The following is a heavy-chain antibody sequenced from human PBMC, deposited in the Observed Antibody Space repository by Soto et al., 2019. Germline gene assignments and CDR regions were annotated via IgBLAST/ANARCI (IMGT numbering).Heavy chain of an antibody. Sequence: SETLSLTCTVSGGSISSSSYYWGWIRQPPGKGLEWIGSIYYSGSTYYNPSLKSRVTISVDTSKNQFSLKLSSVTAADTAVYYCARTGSGSYYNSLYYYYYYMDVWGKGTTVTVSS. CDR3: ARTGSGSYYNSLYYYYYYMDV. V-gene: IGHV4-39*01. CDR2: IYYSGST. CDR1: GGSISSSSYY. D-gene: IGHD3-10*01. J-gene: IGHJ6*03.